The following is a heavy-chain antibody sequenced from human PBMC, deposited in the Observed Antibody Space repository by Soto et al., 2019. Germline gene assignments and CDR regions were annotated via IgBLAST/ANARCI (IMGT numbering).Heavy chain of an antibody. CDR2: IWYDGSNE. CDR3: ARGAPGMRNWFGH. J-gene: IGHJ5*02. D-gene: IGHD2-8*01. CDR1: GITVSSYS. Sequence: LGLPCAASGITVSSYSMHWVRQAPGKGLEWVAGIWYDGSNEYFADSVKGRVTIPRDNSKNTLYMQMNSLRAEDTAVYYCARGAPGMRNWFGHWGQGTLVTVSS. V-gene: IGHV3-33*01.